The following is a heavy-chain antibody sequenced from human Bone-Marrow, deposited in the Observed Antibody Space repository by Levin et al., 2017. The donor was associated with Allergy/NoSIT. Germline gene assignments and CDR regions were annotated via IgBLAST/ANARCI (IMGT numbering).Heavy chain of an antibody. CDR3: ARRPLGYCIGTPCSRHFDV. J-gene: IGHJ6*04. CDR1: DGSFSGYY. CDR2: INDSRST. D-gene: IGHD6-25*01. Sequence: KPSETLSLTCGVYDGSFSGYYWSWIRQAPGKGLEWIGEINDSRSTNFKPSFKSRITLLVDRSKSQFSLRLSSVTAADTAVYYCARRPLGYCIGTPCSRHFDVWGKGTTVIVSS. V-gene: IGHV4-34*01.